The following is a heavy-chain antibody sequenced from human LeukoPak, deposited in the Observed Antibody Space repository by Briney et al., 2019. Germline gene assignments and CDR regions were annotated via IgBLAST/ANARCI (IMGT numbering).Heavy chain of an antibody. D-gene: IGHD3-10*02. Sequence: GGSLRLSCATSGFNFDRYTIHWVRQAPGRGLEWVSLAGWAGGTTFYSDSVRGRFTISRDSGRKSVYLQMNSLTTDDTAFYFCAKELDTMFFDYWGQGALVTVSS. J-gene: IGHJ4*02. CDR3: AKELDTMFFDY. V-gene: IGHV3-43*01. CDR1: GFNFDRYT. CDR2: AGWAGGTT.